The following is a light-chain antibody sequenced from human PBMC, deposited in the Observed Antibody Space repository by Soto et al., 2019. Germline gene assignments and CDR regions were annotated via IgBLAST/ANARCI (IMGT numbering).Light chain of an antibody. V-gene: IGLV1-44*01. J-gene: IGLJ2*01. CDR1: SSNIGSNT. CDR2: SNN. CDR3: AAWDDRLNGPV. Sequence: QAVLTQPPSASGTPGQRVTISGSGSSSNIGSNTVNWYQHLPGTPPKRLIYSNNQRPSGVPDRFSGSKSGTSASLAISGLQSEDEADYYCAAWDDRLNGPVFGGGTKLTVL.